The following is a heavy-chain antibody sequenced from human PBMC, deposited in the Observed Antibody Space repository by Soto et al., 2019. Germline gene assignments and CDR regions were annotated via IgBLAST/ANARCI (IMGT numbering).Heavy chain of an antibody. CDR1: GFTFSSYW. Sequence: EVQLVESGGGLVQPRGSLRLSCAASGFTFSSYWMHWVRQAPGKGLVWVSRINSDGSSTGYADSVMGRFTISRDNAKNTLYLQMNSLRAEDTAVYYCARDQGYCSGGSCYVAGYWGQGTLVTVSS. CDR3: ARDQGYCSGGSCYVAGY. J-gene: IGHJ4*02. CDR2: INSDGSST. D-gene: IGHD2-15*01. V-gene: IGHV3-74*01.